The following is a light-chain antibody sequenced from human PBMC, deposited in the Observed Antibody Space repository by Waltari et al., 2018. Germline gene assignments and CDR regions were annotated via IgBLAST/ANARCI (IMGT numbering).Light chain of an antibody. V-gene: IGKV1-39*01. Sequence: DIQMTQSPSSLSASVGDSVTITCRASQSITMYLNWYQQKAGKAPKLLIYAASILQSGVPSRFSGSGSGTDFTLTISNLQPEDFATYFWQQTYSSPRFGPGTKVDFK. J-gene: IGKJ3*01. CDR2: AAS. CDR3: QQTYSSPR. CDR1: QSITMY.